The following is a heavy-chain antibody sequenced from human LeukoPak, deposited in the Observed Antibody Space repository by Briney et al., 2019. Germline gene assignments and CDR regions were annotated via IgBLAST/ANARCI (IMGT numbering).Heavy chain of an antibody. CDR3: ARSRYCSSTSCYGFLDY. J-gene: IGHJ4*02. CDR2: IWYDGSNK. CDR1: GFTFSTYG. V-gene: IGHV3-33*01. D-gene: IGHD2-2*01. Sequence: GGSLRLSCAASGFTFSTYGMHWVRQAPGKGPQWVAVIWYDGSNKQYADSVKGRFTISRDNSKNTLYLQMNSLRAEDTAVYYCARSRYCSSTSCYGFLDYWGQGTLVTVSS.